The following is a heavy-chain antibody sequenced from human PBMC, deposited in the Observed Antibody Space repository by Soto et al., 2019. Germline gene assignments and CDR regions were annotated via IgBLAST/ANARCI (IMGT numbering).Heavy chain of an antibody. D-gene: IGHD6-6*01. V-gene: IGHV4-34*01. CDR1: GGSFSGYY. Sequence: QVQLQQWGAGLLKPSETLSLTCAVYGGSFSGYYWSWIRQPPGKGLEWIGEINHSGSTNYNPSIKSRGTISVDTSKNQFSLKLSSVTAAATAVYYCAREGRLSNWFDPWGQGTLVTVSS. CDR3: AREGRLSNWFDP. CDR2: INHSGST. J-gene: IGHJ5*02.